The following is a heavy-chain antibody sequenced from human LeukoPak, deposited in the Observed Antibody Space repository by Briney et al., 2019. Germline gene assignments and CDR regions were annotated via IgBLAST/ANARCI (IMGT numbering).Heavy chain of an antibody. CDR2: ICSGGSSV. CDR1: GFTFSSYE. CDR3: ARVRYFDL. Sequence: GGSLRLSCEASGFTFSSYEMNWVRQAPGKGLEWVSYICSGGSSVYYADAVKGRFTISRDNAKNSLYLQMNSLRAEDTAVYYCARVRYFDLWGGGALVTVSS. V-gene: IGHV3-48*03. J-gene: IGHJ2*01.